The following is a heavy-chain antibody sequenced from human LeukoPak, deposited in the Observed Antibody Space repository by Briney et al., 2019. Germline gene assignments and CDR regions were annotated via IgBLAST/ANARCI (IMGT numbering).Heavy chain of an antibody. Sequence: GGSLRLTCAASEFTFSSYAMSWVRQAPGKGLEWVSAISGSGGSTYYADSVKGRFTISRDNSKNTLYLQMNSLRAEDTAVYYCAKDRRQQLAGAEYFQHWGQGTLVTVSS. D-gene: IGHD6-13*01. CDR2: ISGSGGST. J-gene: IGHJ1*01. CDR3: AKDRRQQLAGAEYFQH. V-gene: IGHV3-23*01. CDR1: EFTFSSYA.